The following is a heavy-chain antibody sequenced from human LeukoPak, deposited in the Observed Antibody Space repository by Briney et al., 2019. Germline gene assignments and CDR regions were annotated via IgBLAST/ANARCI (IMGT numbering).Heavy chain of an antibody. D-gene: IGHD6-19*01. CDR1: GGSISSYY. CDR2: IYYSGST. CDR3: ARAVAATHFDY. J-gene: IGHJ4*02. Sequence: SETLSLTCTVSGGSISSYYWSWIRRPPGKGLEWIGYIYYSGSTNYNPSLKSRVTIPVDTSKNQFSLKLSSVTAADTAVYYCARAVAATHFDYWGQGTLVTVSS. V-gene: IGHV4-59*01.